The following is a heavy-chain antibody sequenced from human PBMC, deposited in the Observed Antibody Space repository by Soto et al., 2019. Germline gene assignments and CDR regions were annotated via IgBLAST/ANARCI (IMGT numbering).Heavy chain of an antibody. CDR2: ISGSGGST. CDR1: GFTFNSYA. CDR3: AKDKHSNSLNWFDP. D-gene: IGHD6-6*01. Sequence: EVQLLESGGRLLQPGGSLRLSCAASGFTFNSYAMSWVRQAPGKGLEWVSGISGSGGSTYYADSVKGRFTISRDNSKNTLYLQMNSLRAEDTAVYYCAKDKHSNSLNWFDPWGQGTQVTVSS. V-gene: IGHV3-23*01. J-gene: IGHJ5*02.